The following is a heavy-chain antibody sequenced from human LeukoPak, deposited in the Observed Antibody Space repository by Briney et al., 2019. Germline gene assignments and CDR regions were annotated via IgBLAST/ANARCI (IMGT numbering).Heavy chain of an antibody. V-gene: IGHV3-21*01. CDR1: GFTFSYYS. J-gene: IGHJ6*03. Sequence: NPGGSLRLSCAASGFTFSYYSMNWVRQAPGRGLEWVSCISSSGSPIFYSDSVRGRFTISRDNAKNLLYLHMNSLRVEDTAVYYCAKVDRGDYSSSPVPYYNYYMNVWGKGTTVTVSS. D-gene: IGHD6-13*01. CDR2: ISSSGSPI. CDR3: AKVDRGDYSSSPVPYYNYYMNV.